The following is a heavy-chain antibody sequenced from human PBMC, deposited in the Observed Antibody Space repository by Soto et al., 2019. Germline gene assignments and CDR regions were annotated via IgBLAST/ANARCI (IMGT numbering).Heavy chain of an antibody. Sequence: QGQLVQSGAEVKKPGASVKVSCKASGYTFTSYGISWVRQAPGQGLEWMGWISAYNGNTNHPQKRQGRVTLTTAPSTGTAYMELRSLRSDDTAVYYCARGPAIVATTHFDYRGQGTLVTVSS. V-gene: IGHV1-18*01. CDR2: ISAYNGNT. CDR1: GYTFTSYG. D-gene: IGHD5-12*01. J-gene: IGHJ4*02. CDR3: ARGPAIVATTHFDY.